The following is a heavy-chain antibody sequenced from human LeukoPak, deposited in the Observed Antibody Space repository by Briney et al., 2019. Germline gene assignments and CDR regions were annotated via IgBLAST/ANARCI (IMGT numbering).Heavy chain of an antibody. CDR2: IYYTGST. V-gene: IGHV4-59*01. CDR1: GGSLSNYY. J-gene: IGHJ3*02. D-gene: IGHD3-10*01. CDR3: ARWGEASALRVHAFDI. Sequence: SETLSLTCAVSGGSLSNYYWSWIRQPPGKGLEWIGYIYYTGSTNYNPSLKSRVTLSVDTSKNQFSLKLTSVTAADTAVYYCARWGEASALRVHAFDIWGQGTMVTVSS.